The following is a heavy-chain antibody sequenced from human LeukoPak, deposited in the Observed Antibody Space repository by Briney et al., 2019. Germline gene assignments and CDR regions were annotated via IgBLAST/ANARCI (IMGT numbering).Heavy chain of an antibody. J-gene: IGHJ4*02. CDR1: GGSFSGYY. V-gene: IGHV4-34*01. Sequence: SETLSLTCAVYGGSFSGYYWSWIRQPPGKGLEWIGEINHSGNTKYNPSLKSRVTISVDTSKNQFSLKLSSVTAADTAFYFCARVGNWGSSDYWGQGTLVTVSS. CDR2: INHSGNT. D-gene: IGHD7-27*01. CDR3: ARVGNWGSSDY.